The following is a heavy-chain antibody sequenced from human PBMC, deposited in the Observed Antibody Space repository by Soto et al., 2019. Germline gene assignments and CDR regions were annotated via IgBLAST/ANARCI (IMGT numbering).Heavy chain of an antibody. CDR1: GFTFSSYA. V-gene: IGHV3-30-3*01. J-gene: IGHJ3*02. CDR2: ISYDGSNK. D-gene: IGHD3-10*01. CDR3: ARVGGVRGDRHAFDI. Sequence: GGSLRLSCAASGFTFSSYAMHWVRQAPGKGLGWVAVISYDGSNKYYADSVKGRFTISRDNSKNTLYLQMNSLRAEDTAVYYCARVGGVRGDRHAFDIWGRGTMVTVS.